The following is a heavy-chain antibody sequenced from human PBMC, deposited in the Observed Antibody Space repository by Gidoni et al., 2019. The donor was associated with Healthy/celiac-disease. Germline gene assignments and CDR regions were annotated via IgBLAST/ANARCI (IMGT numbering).Heavy chain of an antibody. CDR3: ARAAYDFWSGYSDAFDI. Sequence: QVQLQESGPGLVKPSQTLSLPCTVSGGSISSGSYYWSWIRQPAGKGLEWIGRIYTSGSTNYNPSLKSRVTISVDTSKNQFSLKLSSVTAADTAVYYCARAAYDFWSGYSDAFDIWGQGTMVTVSS. CDR2: IYTSGST. D-gene: IGHD3-3*01. V-gene: IGHV4-61*02. CDR1: GGSISSGSYY. J-gene: IGHJ3*02.